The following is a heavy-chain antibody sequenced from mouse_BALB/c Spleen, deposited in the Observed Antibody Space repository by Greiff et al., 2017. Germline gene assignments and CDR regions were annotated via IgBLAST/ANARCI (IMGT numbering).Heavy chain of an antibody. CDR1: GFTFTDYY. J-gene: IGHJ2*01. CDR3: ARVYYYGSSPYYFDY. D-gene: IGHD1-1*01. CDR2: IRNKANGYTT. V-gene: IGHV7-3*02. Sequence: EVHLVESGGGLVQPGGSLRLSCATSGFTFTDYYMSWVRQPPGKALEWLGFIRNKANGYTTEYSASVKGRFTISRDNSQSILYLQMNTLRAEDSATYYCARVYYYGSSPYYFDYWGQGTTLTVSS.